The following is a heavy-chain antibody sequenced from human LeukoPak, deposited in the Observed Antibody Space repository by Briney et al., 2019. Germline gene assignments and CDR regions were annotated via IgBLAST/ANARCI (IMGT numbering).Heavy chain of an antibody. J-gene: IGHJ4*02. Sequence: ASVKVSCKASGYTFTSYGIGWVRQAPGQGLEWMGWISAYNGNTNYAQKLQGRVTMTTDTSTSTAYMELRSLRSDDTAVYYCARVAGTYYDFWSGYDFDYWGQGTLVTVSS. CDR2: ISAYNGNT. D-gene: IGHD3-3*01. CDR1: GYTFTSYG. V-gene: IGHV1-18*01. CDR3: ARVAGTYYDFWSGYDFDY.